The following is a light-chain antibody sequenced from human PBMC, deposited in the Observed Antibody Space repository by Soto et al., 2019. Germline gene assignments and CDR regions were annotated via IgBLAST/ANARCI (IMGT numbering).Light chain of an antibody. V-gene: IGKV1-27*01. CDR3: QKYNTGT. J-gene: IGKJ1*01. Sequence: DIQMTQSPSSLSASVGDRVTITCRASQGISDYLAWYQQKPGKVPKLLIYAASTLQSVVPSRFSGSGSGTDFTITIRSLQPEDVATYYCQKYNTGTFGQGTKVEIK. CDR1: QGISDY. CDR2: AAS.